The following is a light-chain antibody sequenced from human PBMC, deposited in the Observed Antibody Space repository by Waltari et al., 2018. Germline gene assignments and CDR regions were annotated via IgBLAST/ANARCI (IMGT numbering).Light chain of an antibody. J-gene: IGKJ3*01. CDR1: QSISSY. CDR2: AAS. Sequence: DIQMTQSPSSLSASVGDRVPITCRASQSISSYLNWYQQKPGKAPKLLIYAASSLQSGVPSRFSGSGSGTDFTLTINSLQPEDFATYYCQQSYSTPFTFGPGTKVDIK. CDR3: QQSYSTPFT. V-gene: IGKV1-39*01.